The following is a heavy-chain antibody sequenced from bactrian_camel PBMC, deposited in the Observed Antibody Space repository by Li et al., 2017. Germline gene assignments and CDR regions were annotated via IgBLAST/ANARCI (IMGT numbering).Heavy chain of an antibody. CDR1: GFTFSTVA. V-gene: IGHV3S40*01. CDR3: AKDPFDGISWWSQGRYEYKN. D-gene: IGHD6*01. CDR2: ISSGGGLT. J-gene: IGHJ4*01. Sequence: VQLVESGGALVQPGGSLRLSCAASGFTFSTVAMTWVRQAPGKGLEWVSTISSGGGLTYHADSVKGRSTISRDNAKATMYLELNSLKTEDMAMYYCAKDPFDGISWWSQGRYEYKNWGQGTQVTVS.